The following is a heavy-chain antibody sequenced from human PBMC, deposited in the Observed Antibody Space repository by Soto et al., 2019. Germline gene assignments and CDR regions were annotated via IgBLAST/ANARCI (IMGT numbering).Heavy chain of an antibody. V-gene: IGHV3-30-3*01. CDR1: GFTFSTYA. CDR2: ILYDGSKK. Sequence: QVQLVESGGGVVQPGRSLRLSCAASGFTFSTYAMHWVRQAPGKGLEWVAVILYDGSKKDYADSVKGRFTISRDNSKNPLDLQMNSLRAEDTAVYYCARVNIAWNDVGAMDVWGQGTTVTVSS. D-gene: IGHD1-1*01. CDR3: ARVNIAWNDVGAMDV. J-gene: IGHJ6*02.